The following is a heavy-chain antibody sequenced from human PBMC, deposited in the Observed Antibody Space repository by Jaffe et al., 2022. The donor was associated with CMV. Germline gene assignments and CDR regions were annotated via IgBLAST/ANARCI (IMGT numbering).Heavy chain of an antibody. CDR3: ARGRGYDILTGYSKPYYFDY. CDR2: MNPNSGNT. V-gene: IGHV1-8*01. D-gene: IGHD3-9*01. Sequence: QVQLVQSGAEVKKPGASVKVSCKASGYTFTSYDINWVRQATGQGLEWMGWMNPNSGNTGYAQKFQGRVTMTRNTSISTAYMELSSLRSEDTAVYYCARGRGYDILTGYSKPYYFDYWGQGTLVTVSS. J-gene: IGHJ4*02. CDR1: GYTFTSYD.